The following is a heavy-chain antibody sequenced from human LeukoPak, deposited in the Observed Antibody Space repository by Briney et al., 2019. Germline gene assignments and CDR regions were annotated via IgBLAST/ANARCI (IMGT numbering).Heavy chain of an antibody. D-gene: IGHD3-3*01. V-gene: IGHV4-4*07. CDR3: ARSGASDFWSGYYTFDS. CDR2: IYTSGGT. J-gene: IGHJ4*02. Sequence: SETLSLTCTVSGSSISNYYWTWIRQPAGKGLEWIGRIYTSGGTNYNPSLKTRVTISADTPKNQFSLKLSSVTAADTAVYYCARSGASDFWSGYYTFDSWGQGTLVTVSA. CDR1: GSSISNYY.